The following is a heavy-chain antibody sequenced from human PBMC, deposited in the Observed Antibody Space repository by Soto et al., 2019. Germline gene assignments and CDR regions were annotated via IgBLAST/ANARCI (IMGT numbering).Heavy chain of an antibody. V-gene: IGHV3-11*06. CDR1: AFTFSDYF. CDR3: ARGDTIFGVAGY. Sequence: LRHCGAGSAFTFSDYFISSIRRATGRGLDWISYINNDKSYTSYSESVKGRFTISRDNANNSGYLQMNSLRVEDTAMYYCARGDTIFGVAGYWGRGTLVTVSS. CDR2: INNDKSYT. D-gene: IGHD3-3*01. J-gene: IGHJ4*02.